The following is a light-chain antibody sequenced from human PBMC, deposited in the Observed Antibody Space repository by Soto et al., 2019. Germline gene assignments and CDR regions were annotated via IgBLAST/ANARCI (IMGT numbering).Light chain of an antibody. Sequence: QSLLTQPASVSGSPGQSITLSCTGTRSDVGSYSLVSWYQQHPGKAPKLLIFDNNKRPSGIPDRFSASKSGASATLGITGLQAGDEAHYYCAAWDSFLSSGVFGGGTKLTVL. CDR3: AAWDSFLSSGV. CDR2: DNN. CDR1: RSDVGSYSL. V-gene: IGLV2-14*02. J-gene: IGLJ3*02.